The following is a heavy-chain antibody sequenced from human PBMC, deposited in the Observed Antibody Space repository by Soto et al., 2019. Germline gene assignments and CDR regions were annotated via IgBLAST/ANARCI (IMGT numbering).Heavy chain of an antibody. CDR1: GYTFTSYY. Sequence: GASVKVSCKASGYTFTSYYVHWVRQAPGQGLEWVGIINPSGGSTNYAQKFQGRVTLTRDTSTSTVYMELSSLRSEDTAVYYCARNLAAGYFWGQGTLVTVSS. CDR3: ARNLAAGYF. CDR2: INPSGGST. D-gene: IGHD3-22*01. V-gene: IGHV1-46*01. J-gene: IGHJ4*02.